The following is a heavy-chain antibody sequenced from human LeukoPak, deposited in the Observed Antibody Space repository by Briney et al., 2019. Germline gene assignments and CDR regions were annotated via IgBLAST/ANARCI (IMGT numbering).Heavy chain of an antibody. CDR1: GDSISSGTYY. CDR2: IYTSGNT. Sequence: SETLSLTCTVSGDSISSGTYYWYWIRQPTGKRLEWMGRIYTSGNTYYNPSLKSRVTISVDTSKNQFSLKLSSVTAADTAVYYCARHRRTGQWLPLNPNMDVWGKGTTVTISS. CDR3: ARHRRTGQWLPLNPNMDV. V-gene: IGHV4-61*02. J-gene: IGHJ6*03. D-gene: IGHD6-19*01.